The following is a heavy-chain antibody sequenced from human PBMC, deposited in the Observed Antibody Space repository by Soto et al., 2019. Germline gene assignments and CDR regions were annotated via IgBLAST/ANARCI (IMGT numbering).Heavy chain of an antibody. CDR2: IKQDGSEK. D-gene: IGHD3-22*01. CDR1: GFTFSSYW. J-gene: IGHJ3*02. CDR3: ASRSYYYESSGYYYGRSAFDI. V-gene: IGHV3-7*05. Sequence: EVQLVESGGGLVQPGGSLRLSCAASGFTFSSYWMRWVRQAPGKGLEWVANIKQDGSEKYYVDSVKGRFTISRDNAKNSLYLQMNSLRAEDTAVYYCASRSYYYESSGYYYGRSAFDIWGQGTMVTVSS.